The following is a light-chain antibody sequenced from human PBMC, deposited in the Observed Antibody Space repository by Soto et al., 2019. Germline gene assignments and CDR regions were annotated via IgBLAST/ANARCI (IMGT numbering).Light chain of an antibody. Sequence: EMVMTQSPAILSVSAGEGATLSCRASQSVNSNYLAWYQQHPGQTPTLLISDTSIRATGIPDRFSGSGSGTDFTLAISRLEPEDFAVYYCQQYGTSPITFGQGTRLEIK. CDR3: QQYGTSPIT. V-gene: IGKV3-20*01. CDR1: QSVNSNY. CDR2: DTS. J-gene: IGKJ5*01.